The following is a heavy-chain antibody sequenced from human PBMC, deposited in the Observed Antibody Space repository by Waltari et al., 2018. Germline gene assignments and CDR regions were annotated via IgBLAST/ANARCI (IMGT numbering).Heavy chain of an antibody. D-gene: IGHD5-12*01. CDR1: GGSITSNRHY. V-gene: IGHV4-39*01. Sequence: QLQLQESGPGLVKPSETLSLTCTVSGGSITSNRHYWGWIRQPPGQGLEWIGTISYTGATYSSPSPKSRVTISRDTSKNQLSLTLGSVTAADTALYYCATYIGASVGTAAFDVWGQGTMVTVSS. CDR3: ATYIGASVGTAAFDV. CDR2: ISYTGAT. J-gene: IGHJ3*01.